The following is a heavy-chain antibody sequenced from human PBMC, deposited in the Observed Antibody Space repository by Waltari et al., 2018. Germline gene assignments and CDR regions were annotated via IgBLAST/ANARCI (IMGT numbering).Heavy chain of an antibody. CDR2: IYHSGST. CDR1: GYSISSGYY. V-gene: IGHV4-38-2*01. CDR3: ARLNSSGYYFDY. D-gene: IGHD6-19*01. Sequence: QVQLQESGPGLVKPSETLSLPCAVSGYSISSGYYWGWIRQPPGKGLEWIGSIYHSGSTYYNPSLKSRVTISVDTSKNQFSLKLSSVTAADTAVYYCARLNSSGYYFDYWGQGTLVTVSS. J-gene: IGHJ4*02.